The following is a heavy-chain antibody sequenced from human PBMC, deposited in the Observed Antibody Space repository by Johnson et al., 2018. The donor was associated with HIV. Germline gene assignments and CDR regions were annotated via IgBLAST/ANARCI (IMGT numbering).Heavy chain of an antibody. D-gene: IGHD3-10*01. V-gene: IGHV3-15*01. CDR1: GFTFSNAW. CDR2: IKSKTDGGTT. CDR3: TTDLIRRYYGSGLHDAFDI. Sequence: VQLVESGGGLVKPGGSLRLSCAASGFTFSNAWMSWVRQAPGKGLEWVGRIKSKTDGGTTDYAAPVKGRFTISRDDSKNTLYLQMNSLKTEETAVYYCTTDLIRRYYGSGLHDAFDIWGQGTMVTVSS. J-gene: IGHJ3*02.